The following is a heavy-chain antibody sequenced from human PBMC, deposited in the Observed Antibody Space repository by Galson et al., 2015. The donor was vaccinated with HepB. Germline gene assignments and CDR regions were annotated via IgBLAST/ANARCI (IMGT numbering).Heavy chain of an antibody. CDR3: ARLHKDGRRAFDM. J-gene: IGHJ3*02. CDR1: GYSFTDYW. V-gene: IGHV5-51*01. Sequence: QSGAEVKKPGESLKISCMASGYSFTDYWIAWVRQMPGQGLEWMGFVYPGDSDSRYSPSFQGQVTISADKSFNTAYLQWSSLKASDTAMYYCARLHKDGRRAFDMWGQGTLVTVSS. CDR2: VYPGDSDS. D-gene: IGHD1-14*01.